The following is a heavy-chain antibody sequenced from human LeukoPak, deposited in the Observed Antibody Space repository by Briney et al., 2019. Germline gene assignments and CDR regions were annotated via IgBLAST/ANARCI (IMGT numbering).Heavy chain of an antibody. CDR1: GFTFSSHA. J-gene: IGHJ4*02. CDR2: ISGSGGST. CDR3: AKVCSSTSCRLGLDY. V-gene: IGHV3-23*01. Sequence: GGSLRLSCAASGFTFSSHAMSWVRQAPGKGLEWVSAISGSGGSTYYADSVKGRFTISRDNSKNTLYLQMNSLRAEDTAVYYCAKVCSSTSCRLGLDYWGQGTLVTVSS. D-gene: IGHD2-2*01.